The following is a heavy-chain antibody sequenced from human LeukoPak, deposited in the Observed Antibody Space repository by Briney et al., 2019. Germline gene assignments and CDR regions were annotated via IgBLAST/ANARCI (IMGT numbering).Heavy chain of an antibody. CDR3: AREESITIFGVVSRHYGMAV. J-gene: IGHJ6*02. V-gene: IGHV4-59*06. Sequence: PSETLSLTCTVSGGSISSYYWGWIRQHPGKGLEWIGYIYYSGSTYYNPSLKSRVTISVDTSKNQFSLKLSSVTAADTAVYYCAREESITIFGVVSRHYGMAVWGQGTTVTVSS. CDR2: IYYSGST. D-gene: IGHD3-3*01. CDR1: GGSISSYY.